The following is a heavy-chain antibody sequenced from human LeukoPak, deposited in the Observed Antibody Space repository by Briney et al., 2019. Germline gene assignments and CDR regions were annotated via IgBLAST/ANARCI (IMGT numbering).Heavy chain of an antibody. CDR3: ACSIAAAGTYAFDI. V-gene: IGHV4-61*02. J-gene: IGHJ3*02. CDR1: GGSISSGSYY. Sequence: PSETLSLTCTVSGGSISSGSYYWSWIRQPAGKGLEWIGRIYASGSTNYNPSLKSRVTISVDTSKNQFSLKLSSVTAADTAVYYCACSIAAAGTYAFDIWGQGTMVTVSS. D-gene: IGHD6-13*01. CDR2: IYASGST.